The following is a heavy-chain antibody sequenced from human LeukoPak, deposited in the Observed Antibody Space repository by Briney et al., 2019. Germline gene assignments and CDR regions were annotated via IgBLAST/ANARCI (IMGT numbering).Heavy chain of an antibody. J-gene: IGHJ4*02. Sequence: GGSLRLSCAASGFTFSRHWMHWVRQAPGKGLVWVSRMNSDGSSTTYADSVKGRFTISRDNAKNTLYLQMSSLRAEDTAVYFCARYGSSWYLEYWGQGTLVTVSS. CDR2: MNSDGSST. CDR1: GFTFSRHW. D-gene: IGHD6-13*01. CDR3: ARYGSSWYLEY. V-gene: IGHV3-74*01.